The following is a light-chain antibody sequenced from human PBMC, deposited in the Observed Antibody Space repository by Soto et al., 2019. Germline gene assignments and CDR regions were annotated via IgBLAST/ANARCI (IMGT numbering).Light chain of an antibody. CDR1: SSDVGSYKY. J-gene: IGLJ1*01. CDR2: DVS. V-gene: IGLV2-14*03. Sequence: QSVLTQPASVSGSPGQSITISCPGTSSDVGSYKYVSWYQQHPGKAPKLMIYDVSNRPSGVSNRFSGSKSGNTASLTISGLRAEDEADYYCNSHTTSSTLVLGTGTKVTVL. CDR3: NSHTTSSTLV.